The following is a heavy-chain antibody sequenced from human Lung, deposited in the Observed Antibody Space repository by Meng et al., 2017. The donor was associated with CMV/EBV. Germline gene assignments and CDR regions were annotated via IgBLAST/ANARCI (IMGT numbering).Heavy chain of an antibody. CDR3: AKGSGGVYYYYGMDV. CDR1: GFTFDDYA. D-gene: IGHD2-8*02. CDR2: ISWISGSI. Sequence: SLKISCAASGFTFDDYAMHWVRQAPGKGLEWVSGISWISGSIGYADSVKGRFTISRDNAKDSLYLQMNSLRAEDTALYYCAKGSGGVYYYYGMDVWGQGTXVTVSS. V-gene: IGHV3-9*01. J-gene: IGHJ6*02.